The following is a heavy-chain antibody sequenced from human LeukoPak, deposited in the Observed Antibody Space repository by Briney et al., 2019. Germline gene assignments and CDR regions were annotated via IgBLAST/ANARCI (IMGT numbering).Heavy chain of an antibody. CDR3: AHDIPGGEGFQH. CDR1: GFSLSTNAVG. CDR2: IYGNDDK. J-gene: IGHJ1*01. V-gene: IGHV2-5*01. D-gene: IGHD3-16*01. Sequence: SGPTLVNPTQTLTLTCTFSGFSLSTNAVGVAWIRQPPGKALEWLALIYGNDDKRYSPSLKIRLTITKDTSKNQVVLTMTNMDPVDTATYYCAHDIPGGEGFQHWGQGTLVTVSS.